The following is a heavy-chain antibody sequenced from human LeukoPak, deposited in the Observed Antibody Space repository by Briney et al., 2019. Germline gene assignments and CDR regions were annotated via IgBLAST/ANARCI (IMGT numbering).Heavy chain of an antibody. CDR3: ARGYCSSTGCRFDY. J-gene: IGHJ4*02. CDR2: IYHSGST. D-gene: IGHD2-2*01. CDR1: GGSISSGDYS. Sequence: SETLSLTCAVSGGSISSGDYSWSWIRQPPGKGLEWIGYIYHSGSTYYNPSLKSRVTISIDRSKIQFSLKLSSVTAADTAVYYCARGYCSSTGCRFDYWGQGTLVTVSS. V-gene: IGHV4-30-2*01.